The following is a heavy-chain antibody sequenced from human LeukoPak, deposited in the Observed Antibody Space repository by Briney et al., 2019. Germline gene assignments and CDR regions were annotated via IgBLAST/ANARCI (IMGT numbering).Heavy chain of an antibody. CDR3: ARALSPYDTNGDNWFDP. CDR2: IWNDGSHK. V-gene: IGHV3-33*08. CDR1: GFTFSSYA. D-gene: IGHD2-8*01. J-gene: IGHJ5*02. Sequence: PGGSLRLSCSASGFTFSSYAMHWVRQAPGKGLEWVAVIWNDGSHKYYADSVKGRFTISRDNFKNTVHLQMNTLRAEDSAVYYCARALSPYDTNGDNWFDPWGQGTLVTVSS.